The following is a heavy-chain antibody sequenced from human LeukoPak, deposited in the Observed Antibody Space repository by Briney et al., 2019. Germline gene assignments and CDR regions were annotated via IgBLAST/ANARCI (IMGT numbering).Heavy chain of an antibody. CDR1: GFVFSNYA. D-gene: IGHD2-15*01. J-gene: IGHJ1*01. CDR2: ISGRGGGT. Sequence: GRSLRLSCAASGFVFSNYAMTWVRQAPGKGLEWVSTISGRGGGTYYADSVKGRFTISGDNSKNTVYLQMNSLRAEDTAIYFCAKDRRLAATTLEHWGQGTLVTVSS. V-gene: IGHV3-23*01. CDR3: AKDRRLAATTLEH.